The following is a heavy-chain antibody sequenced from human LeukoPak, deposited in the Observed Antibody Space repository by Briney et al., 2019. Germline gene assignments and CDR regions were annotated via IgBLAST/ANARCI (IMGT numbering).Heavy chain of an antibody. CDR3: AKEIGDTAMVTYYDSSGYLD. Sequence: PGGSLRLSCAASGFTFSNYAMNWVRQAPGKGLEWVSTISGSGGSTYYADSVKGRFTISRDNSKNTLYLQMNSLRAEDTAVYYCAKEIGDTAMVTYYDSSGYLDWGQGTLVTVSS. CDR2: ISGSGGST. D-gene: IGHD3-22*01. J-gene: IGHJ4*02. CDR1: GFTFSNYA. V-gene: IGHV3-23*01.